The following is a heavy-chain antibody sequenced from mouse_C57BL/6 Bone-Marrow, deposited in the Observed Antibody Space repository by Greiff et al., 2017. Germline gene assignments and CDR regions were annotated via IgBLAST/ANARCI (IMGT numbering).Heavy chain of an antibody. V-gene: IGHV1-81*01. CDR1: GYTFTSYG. D-gene: IGHD2-4*01. Sequence: QVQLKESGAELARPGASVKLSCKASGYTFTSYGISWVKQRTGQGLEWIGEIYPRSGNTYYNEKFKGKATLTADKSSSTAYMELRSLTSEDSAVYFCASVYYDYDGGYAMDYWGQGTSVTVSS. CDR3: ASVYYDYDGGYAMDY. J-gene: IGHJ4*01. CDR2: IYPRSGNT.